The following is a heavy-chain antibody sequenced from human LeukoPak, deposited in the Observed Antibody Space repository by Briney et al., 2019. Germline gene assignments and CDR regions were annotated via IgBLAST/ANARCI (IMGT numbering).Heavy chain of an antibody. CDR3: AKDSYCSSTSCYGLDETTIDY. Sequence: GGSLRLSCAASGFTFSSYGVSWVRRAPGKGLEWVSGISGSGHRTYYADSVKGRFTISRDNSKNTLYLQMNSPRAEDTAVYYCAKDSYCSSTSCYGLDETTIDYWGQGTLVTVSS. J-gene: IGHJ4*02. CDR1: GFTFSSYG. CDR2: ISGSGHRT. D-gene: IGHD2-2*01. V-gene: IGHV3-23*01.